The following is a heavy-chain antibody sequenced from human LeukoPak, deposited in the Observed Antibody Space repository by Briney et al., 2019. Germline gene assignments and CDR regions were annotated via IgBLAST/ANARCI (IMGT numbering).Heavy chain of an antibody. J-gene: IGHJ4*02. Sequence: PSETLSLTCTVSGDSLSSPSLPWAWIRQPPGKGLEWIGNIYNSGSIYTKPSLKSRVDISIDTSKNQFSLKLRSVTAADTAVYYCARVLTAAGHDYWGQGTLVTVSS. CDR1: GDSLSSPSLP. D-gene: IGHD6-13*01. CDR3: ARVLTAAGHDY. V-gene: IGHV4-39*07. CDR2: IYNSGSI.